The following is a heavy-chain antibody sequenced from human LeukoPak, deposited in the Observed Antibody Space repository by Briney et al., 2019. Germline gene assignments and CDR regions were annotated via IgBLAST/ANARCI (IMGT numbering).Heavy chain of an antibody. J-gene: IGHJ4*02. CDR1: GFTFSIYW. V-gene: IGHV3-74*01. Sequence: GGSLRLSCAASGFTFSIYWMHWVRQAPGKGLVWDSRISSEGSSTTYADSVKGRFTISRDNARDTLYLQMNSLRAEGTAVYYCARGENTYIDYWGQGTLVTVSS. CDR3: ARGENTYIDY. D-gene: IGHD3-16*01. CDR2: ISSEGSST.